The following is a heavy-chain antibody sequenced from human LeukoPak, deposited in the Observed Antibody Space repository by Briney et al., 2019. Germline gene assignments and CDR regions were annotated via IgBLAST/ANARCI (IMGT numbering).Heavy chain of an antibody. CDR1: GFTFSPYS. Sequence: PGGSLRLSCAASGFTFSPYSMNWVRQAPGKGLEWVSSISSSSSYIYYADSVKGRFTISRDNAKNSLYLQMNSLRAEDTAVYYCARVKLGGGAFDIWGQGTMVTVSS. J-gene: IGHJ3*02. CDR3: ARVKLGGGAFDI. CDR2: ISSSSSYI. D-gene: IGHD7-27*01. V-gene: IGHV3-21*01.